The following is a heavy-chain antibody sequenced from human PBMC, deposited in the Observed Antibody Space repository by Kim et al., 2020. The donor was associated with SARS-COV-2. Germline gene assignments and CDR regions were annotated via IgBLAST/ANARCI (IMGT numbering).Heavy chain of an antibody. CDR2: IRNKVNNYAT. Sequence: GGSLRLSCAASGFSFSDSALHWVRQAPGKGLEWVGRIRNKVNNYATIYAESVTGRFTISRDDSANTVSLHMNSLKTEDTAIYYCTRHVTSYHGSDAFDIWGQGTMVIVSS. D-gene: IGHD3-16*02. CDR3: TRHVTSYHGSDAFDI. CDR1: GFSFSDSA. V-gene: IGHV3-73*01. J-gene: IGHJ3*02.